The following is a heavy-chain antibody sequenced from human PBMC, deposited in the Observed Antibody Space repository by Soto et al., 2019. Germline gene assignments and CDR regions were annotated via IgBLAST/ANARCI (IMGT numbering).Heavy chain of an antibody. J-gene: IGHJ4*02. CDR3: EKGVLYDSDGCCN. D-gene: IGHD3-22*01. V-gene: IGHV3-23*01. CDR1: GFTFSSYA. CDR2: ISGSGGST. Sequence: GGSLRLSCAVSGFTFSSYAMSWVRQAPGKGLEWVSAISGSGGSTYYADSVKGRFTISRDNSKNTLYLQMNSLRAEDTAVYYCEKGVLYDSDGCCNWGQGTLVTVSS.